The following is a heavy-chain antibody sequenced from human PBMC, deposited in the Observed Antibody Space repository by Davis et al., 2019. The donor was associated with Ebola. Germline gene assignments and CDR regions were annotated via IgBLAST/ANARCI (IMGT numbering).Heavy chain of an antibody. D-gene: IGHD6-19*01. CDR3: ARRGEAAVAGTDY. V-gene: IGHV5-51*01. Sequence: LRLSCKGSGYSFTSYWIGWVRQMPGKGLEWMGIIYPGDSDTRYSPSFQGQVTISADKSISTAYLQWSSLKASDTAMYYCARRGEAAVAGTDYWGQGTLVTVSS. CDR1: GYSFTSYW. J-gene: IGHJ4*02. CDR2: IYPGDSDT.